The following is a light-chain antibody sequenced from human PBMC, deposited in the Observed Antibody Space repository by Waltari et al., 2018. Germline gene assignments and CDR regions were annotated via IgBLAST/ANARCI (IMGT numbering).Light chain of an antibody. CDR1: SSHVGGYNY. J-gene: IGLJ3*02. V-gene: IGLV2-8*01. Sequence: QSALTQPPSASGSPGQSVTISCTGTSSHVGGYNYVSWYQQHPGKAPKRMIYEVSKRPSGVPDRFSGSKSGNTASLTVSGLQAEDEADYYCSSYAGSNNFGVFGGGTKLTVL. CDR2: EVS. CDR3: SSYAGSNNFGV.